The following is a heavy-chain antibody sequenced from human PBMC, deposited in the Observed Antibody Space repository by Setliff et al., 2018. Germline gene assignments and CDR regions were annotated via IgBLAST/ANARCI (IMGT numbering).Heavy chain of an antibody. D-gene: IGHD3-9*01. CDR1: GGSFSDHF. J-gene: IGHJ4*02. Sequence: PSETLSLTCTVYGGSFSDHFWSWIRQPPGKGLEWIGYIYYSGSTNYNPSLKSRVTISVDTSKNQFSLKLSSVTAADTAVYYCARTLYDYDILTGPGYYFDYWGQGTLVTVSS. CDR3: ARTLYDYDILTGPGYYFDY. V-gene: IGHV4-59*11. CDR2: IYYSGST.